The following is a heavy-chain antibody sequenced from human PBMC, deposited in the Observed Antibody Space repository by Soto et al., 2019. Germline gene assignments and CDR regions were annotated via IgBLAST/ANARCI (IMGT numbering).Heavy chain of an antibody. Sequence: GGSLRLSCAASGFTFSSYAMHWVRQAPGKGLEWVAVISYDGSNKYYADSVKGRFTISRDNSKNTLYLQMNSLRAEDTAVYYCARDTCLRCLYCYYYGMDVWGQGTTGTVAS. D-gene: IGHD4-17*01. J-gene: IGHJ6*02. CDR1: GFTFSSYA. V-gene: IGHV3-30-3*01. CDR2: ISYDGSNK. CDR3: ARDTCLRCLYCYYYGMDV.